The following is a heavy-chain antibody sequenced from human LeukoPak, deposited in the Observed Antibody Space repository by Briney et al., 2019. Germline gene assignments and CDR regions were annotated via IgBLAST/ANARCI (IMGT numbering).Heavy chain of an antibody. CDR3: ARGDRSTGWAYYFDY. D-gene: IGHD2-8*02. Sequence: SETLSLTCTVSGGSISSSSYYWGWIRQPPGKGPEWIGYIYSSGSTNYNPSLKSRVTISVDTSKNQFSLKLISVTAADTAVYYCARGDRSTGWAYYFDYWGQGTLVTVSS. CDR2: IYSSGST. CDR1: GGSISSSSYY. V-gene: IGHV4-61*05. J-gene: IGHJ4*02.